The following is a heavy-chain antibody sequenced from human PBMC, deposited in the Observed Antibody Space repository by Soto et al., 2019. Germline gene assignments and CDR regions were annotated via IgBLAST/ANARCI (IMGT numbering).Heavy chain of an antibody. CDR1: GFTFSSYS. CDR3: ARDFALGCSSTSCYFWFDP. Sequence: GSLRLSCAASGFTFSSYSMNWVRQAPGKWLEWVSYISSSSTIYYADSVKGRFTVSRDNAKNSLYLQMNSLRAEDTAVYYCARDFALGCSSTSCYFWFDPWGQGTLVTVSS. CDR2: ISSSSTI. D-gene: IGHD2-2*01. J-gene: IGHJ5*02. V-gene: IGHV3-48*01.